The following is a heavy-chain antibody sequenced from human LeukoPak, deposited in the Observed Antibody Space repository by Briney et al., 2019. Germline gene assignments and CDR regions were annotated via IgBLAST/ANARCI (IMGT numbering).Heavy chain of an antibody. CDR3: ARKYDSSGYYYYYYGMDV. Sequence: GGSLRLSCAASGFTFSSYSMNWVRQAPGKGLEWVSSISSSSSYIYYADSVKGRFTISRDNAKNSLYLQMNSLRAEDTAVYYRARKYDSSGYYYYYYGMDVWGQGTTVTVSS. CDR1: GFTFSSYS. V-gene: IGHV3-21*01. D-gene: IGHD3-22*01. CDR2: ISSSSSYI. J-gene: IGHJ6*02.